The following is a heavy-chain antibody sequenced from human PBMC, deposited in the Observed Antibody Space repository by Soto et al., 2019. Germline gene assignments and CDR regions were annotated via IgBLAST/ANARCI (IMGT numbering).Heavy chain of an antibody. CDR2: ISGSGGST. Sequence: GGSLRLSCAASGFTFSSYAMSWVRQAPGKGLEWVSAISGSGGSTYYADSVKGRFTISRDNSKNTLYLQMNSLRAEDTAVYYCAKDPMVRGVDKYYFDYWGQGTLLPVSS. CDR3: AKDPMVRGVDKYYFDY. J-gene: IGHJ4*02. CDR1: GFTFSSYA. D-gene: IGHD3-10*01. V-gene: IGHV3-23*01.